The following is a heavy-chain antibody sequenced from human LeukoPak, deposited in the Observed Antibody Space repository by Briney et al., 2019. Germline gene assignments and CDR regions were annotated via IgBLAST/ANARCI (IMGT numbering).Heavy chain of an antibody. V-gene: IGHV1-2*02. CDR2: INPNSGGT. J-gene: IGHJ2*01. CDR1: GYTFTGYY. D-gene: IGHD3-3*01. CDR3: ARGSTIFGFNWYFDL. Sequence: GASVKVSCKASGYTFTGYYMHWVRQAPGQGLEWMGWINPNSGGTNYAQKFQGRVTITRDTSISTAYMELSRLRSDDTAVYYCARGSTIFGFNWYFDLWGRGTLVTVSS.